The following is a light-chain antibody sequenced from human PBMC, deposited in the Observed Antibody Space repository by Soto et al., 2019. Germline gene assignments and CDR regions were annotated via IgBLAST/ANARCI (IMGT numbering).Light chain of an antibody. CDR1: SGHSSYI. J-gene: IGLJ3*02. Sequence: QSVLTQSSSASASLGSSVKLTCTLSSGHSSYIIAWHQQPPGKAPRYLMKLESSGSYNRGSGVPYRFSGSSSGADRYLIISNLQFEDEADYYCETWDSNTWVFGGGTQLTVL. CDR3: ETWDSNTWV. V-gene: IGLV4-60*02. CDR2: LESSGSY.